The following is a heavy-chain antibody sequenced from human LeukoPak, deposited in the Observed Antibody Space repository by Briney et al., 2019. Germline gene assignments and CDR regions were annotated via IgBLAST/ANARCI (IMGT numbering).Heavy chain of an antibody. D-gene: IGHD6-25*01. CDR2: ISGENGSI. CDR3: VRAYSRGYSDDFDY. Sequence: GGSLRLSCAASGFTFSDYYMSWFRQAPGKGLEWLSYISGENGSIYYADSVRGRFTISRDNAKNSLYLQVNSLRGEDTAVYYCVRAYSRGYSDDFDYWGQGTLVTVSS. CDR1: GFTFSDYY. V-gene: IGHV3-11*01. J-gene: IGHJ4*02.